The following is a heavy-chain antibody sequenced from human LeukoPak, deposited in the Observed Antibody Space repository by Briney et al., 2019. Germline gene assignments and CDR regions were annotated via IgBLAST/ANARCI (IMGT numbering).Heavy chain of an antibody. CDR1: GYSISSGYY. J-gene: IGHJ4*02. V-gene: IGHV4-38-2*01. CDR2: IYHSGST. Sequence: SETLSLTCAVSGYSISSGYYWGWIRQPPGKGLEWIGSIYHSGSTHYNPSLKSRVTISVDTSKNQFSLKLSSVTAADTAVYYCARQGAVVVITTSFDYWGQGTLVTVSS. CDR3: ARQGAVVVITTSFDY. D-gene: IGHD3-22*01.